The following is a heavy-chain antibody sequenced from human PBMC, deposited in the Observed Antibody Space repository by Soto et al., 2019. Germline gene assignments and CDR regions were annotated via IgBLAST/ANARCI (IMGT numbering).Heavy chain of an antibody. J-gene: IGHJ5*02. CDR3: AKDPSHYDFWSGYPQQYNWFDP. CDR1: GFILENFG. CDR2: ISGSGFNK. V-gene: IGHV3-23*01. D-gene: IGHD3-3*01. Sequence: GGSLRLSCAASGFILENFGMSWVRQAPGKGLEWISSISGSGFNKSSAYSGKVRFTISRDNSKNTLYLQMNSLSAEDTAVYYRAKDPSHYDFWSGYPQQYNWFDPWGQGTMVTVSS.